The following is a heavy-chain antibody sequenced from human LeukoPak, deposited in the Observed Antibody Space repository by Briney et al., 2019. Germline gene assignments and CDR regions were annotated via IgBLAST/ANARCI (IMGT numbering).Heavy chain of an antibody. J-gene: IGHJ4*02. CDR3: ARVPGRTRYFDS. D-gene: IGHD1-26*01. Sequence: GGSLRLSCAASGFTFTCCWMSWVRQTPGTRLEWVASIKQDGREKFYADSVKGRFTISRDNAKNSLYLQVNSLRAEDTAVYYCARVPGRTRYFDSWGQGILVTVSS. V-gene: IGHV3-7*02. CDR1: GFTFTCCW. CDR2: IKQDGREK.